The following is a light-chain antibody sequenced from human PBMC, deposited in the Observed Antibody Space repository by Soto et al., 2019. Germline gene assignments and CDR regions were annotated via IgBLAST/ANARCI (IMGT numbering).Light chain of an antibody. J-gene: IGLJ1*01. Sequence: QSALTQPASVSGSPGQSITISCTGTSSDVGAYNYVSWYQHHPGKAPKLMIYDVSNRPSGVSNRFSGSKSGNTASLTISGLQAEDEADYYCTSYASSSIPYVFGTGTKVTVL. V-gene: IGLV2-14*03. CDR3: TSYASSSIPYV. CDR2: DVS. CDR1: SSDVGAYNY.